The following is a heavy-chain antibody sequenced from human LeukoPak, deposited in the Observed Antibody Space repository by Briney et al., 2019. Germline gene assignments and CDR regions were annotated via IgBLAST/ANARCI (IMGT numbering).Heavy chain of an antibody. D-gene: IGHD2-15*01. J-gene: IGHJ6*02. Sequence: GSLRLFCAASGFTFASYAMSWVRQAPGKGLEWVSAISGGGGTTYYADSVKGRFTISRDSSKNTLYLQMNSLRAEDTAVYYCAKGLGCSGGSCPRVYYGMDVWGQGTTVTVSS. CDR2: ISGGGGTT. V-gene: IGHV3-23*01. CDR1: GFTFASYA. CDR3: AKGLGCSGGSCPRVYYGMDV.